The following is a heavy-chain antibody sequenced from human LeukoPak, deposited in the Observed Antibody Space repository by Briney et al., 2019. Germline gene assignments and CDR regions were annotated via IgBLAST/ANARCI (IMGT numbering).Heavy chain of an antibody. Sequence: PGVSLSLSCTASGFTFGDYAMSWVRQAPGKGLEWVAAILYDGSKTSYTDSVKGRFTVSRDISKNTVYLQMNGLKAEDTAVYYCARDDCSTTPCYAYWGQGTLVTVSS. CDR2: ILYDGSKT. D-gene: IGHD2-2*01. V-gene: IGHV3-33*01. CDR1: GFTFGDYA. J-gene: IGHJ4*02. CDR3: ARDDCSTTPCYAY.